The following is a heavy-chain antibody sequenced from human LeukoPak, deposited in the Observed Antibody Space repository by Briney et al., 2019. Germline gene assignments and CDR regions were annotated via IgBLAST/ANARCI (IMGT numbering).Heavy chain of an antibody. Sequence: GASVKVSCKASGYTFTGYYMHWVRQAPGQGLQWMGWITPGGGTNYPQKFQGRVAITWDTSITTAYMDLSRLTSDDTAVYYCARDRYGEGFAHFDYWGQGALVTVSS. CDR3: ARDRYGEGFAHFDY. CDR2: ITPGGGT. D-gene: IGHD3-9*01. V-gene: IGHV1-2*02. J-gene: IGHJ4*02. CDR1: GYTFTGYY.